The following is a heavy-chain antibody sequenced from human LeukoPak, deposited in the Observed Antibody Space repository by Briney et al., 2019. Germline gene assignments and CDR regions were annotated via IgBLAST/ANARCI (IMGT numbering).Heavy chain of an antibody. CDR2: ISGSGGST. J-gene: IGHJ4*02. Sequence: GGSLRLSCAASGFTFSSYAMSWVRQAPGKGLEWVSAISGSGGSTYYADSVKGRFTISRDNSKNTLYLQTNSLRAEDTAVYYCAKDQNYYDSSGYYSSSDYWGQGTLVTVSS. V-gene: IGHV3-23*01. CDR3: AKDQNYYDSSGYYSSSDY. CDR1: GFTFSSYA. D-gene: IGHD3-22*01.